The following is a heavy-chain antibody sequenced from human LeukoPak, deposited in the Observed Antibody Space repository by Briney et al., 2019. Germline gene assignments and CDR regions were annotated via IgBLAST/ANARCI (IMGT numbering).Heavy chain of an antibody. D-gene: IGHD4-17*01. CDR2: INPRGGV. CDR3: ARSDYGADPSYDAFDI. V-gene: IGHV4-4*07. J-gene: IGHJ3*02. Sequence: SETLSLTCTVSSASMSTYYWSWIRQPAGGALEWVGRINPRGGVNYSPSLKSRISLSLDTSKDQFSLKLTSVTAADTALYYCARSDYGADPSYDAFDIWGQGTMVTVSS. CDR1: SASMSTYY.